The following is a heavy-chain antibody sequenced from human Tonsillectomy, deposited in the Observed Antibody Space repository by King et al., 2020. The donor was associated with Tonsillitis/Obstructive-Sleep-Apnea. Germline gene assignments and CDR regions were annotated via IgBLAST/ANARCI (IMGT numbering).Heavy chain of an antibody. D-gene: IGHD2-2*01. CDR3: ARDYCSTSSCYLGYFDY. J-gene: IGHJ4*02. CDR2: IYYSGTT. Sequence: PLQESGPGLVKPSQTLSLTCAVSGASISSGGYYWSWIRQHPGQGLEYIGYIYYSGTTYYNPSLKSRVTISVDTSKNQFSLRLSSVTAADTAVYYCARDYCSTSSCYLGYFDYWGQGTLVTVSS. CDR1: GASISSGGYY. V-gene: IGHV4-31*11.